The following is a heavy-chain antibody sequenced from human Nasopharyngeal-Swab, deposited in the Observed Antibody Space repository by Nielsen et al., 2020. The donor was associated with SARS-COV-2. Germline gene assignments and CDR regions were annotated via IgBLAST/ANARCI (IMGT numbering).Heavy chain of an antibody. Sequence: GESLNFSCSASGFIFSSHAMHWVRQPPGKGLEYLAAVTPDGGSPYYADSVKGRFIISRDNSKNTLYLQLSSLRAEDTAVYYWVRAYGSGNYFDYWGQGTLVTVSS. J-gene: IGHJ4*02. D-gene: IGHD3-10*01. CDR1: GFIFSSHA. CDR3: VRAYGSGNYFDY. V-gene: IGHV3-64D*06. CDR2: VTPDGGSP.